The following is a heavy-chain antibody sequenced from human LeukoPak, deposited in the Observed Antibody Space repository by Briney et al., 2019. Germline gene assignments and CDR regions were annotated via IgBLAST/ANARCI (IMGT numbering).Heavy chain of an antibody. D-gene: IGHD4-17*01. Sequence: ASVKVSCKASGYTFASYGISWVRQAPGQGLEWMGWISAYNGNTNYAQKLQGRVTMTTDTSTSTAYMELRSLRSDDTAVYYCASPTETTVDAFDIWGQGTMVTVSS. J-gene: IGHJ3*02. CDR1: GYTFASYG. CDR3: ASPTETTVDAFDI. CDR2: ISAYNGNT. V-gene: IGHV1-18*01.